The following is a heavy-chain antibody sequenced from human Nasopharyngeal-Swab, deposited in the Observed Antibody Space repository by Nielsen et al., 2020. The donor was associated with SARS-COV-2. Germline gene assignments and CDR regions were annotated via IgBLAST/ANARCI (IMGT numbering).Heavy chain of an antibody. CDR2: ISWQSRNI. D-gene: IGHD6-13*01. V-gene: IGHV3-9*01. Sequence: GGSLRLSCAASGFTFDDHAMHWVRQAPGKGLEWVSGISWQSRNIAYADSVKGRFPISRDNAKNSLFLHMNSLRTEDTALYYCVEDRAAEGPYLSYFDYWGQGTPVTVSS. CDR1: GFTFDDHA. CDR3: VEDRAAEGPYLSYFDY. J-gene: IGHJ4*02.